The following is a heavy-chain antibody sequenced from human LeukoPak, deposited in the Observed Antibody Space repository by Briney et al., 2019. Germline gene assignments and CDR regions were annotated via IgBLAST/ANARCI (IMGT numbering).Heavy chain of an antibody. CDR2: ISWNSGSI. V-gene: IGHV3-9*01. D-gene: IGHD3-3*01. CDR1: GSTFDDYA. Sequence: GRSLRLSCAASGSTFDDYAMHWVRQAPGKGLEWVSGISWNSGSIGYADSVKGRFTISRDNAKNSLYLQMNSLRAEDTALYYCAKDRRSGWDAFDIWGQGTMVTVSS. J-gene: IGHJ3*02. CDR3: AKDRRSGWDAFDI.